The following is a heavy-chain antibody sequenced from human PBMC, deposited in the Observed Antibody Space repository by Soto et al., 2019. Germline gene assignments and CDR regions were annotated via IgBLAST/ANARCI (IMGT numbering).Heavy chain of an antibody. CDR3: ARVLGDFRNVEVLFAY. CDR1: GFTFSSYW. J-gene: IGHJ4*02. Sequence: GGSLRLSCAASGFTFSSYWMSWVRQAPGKGLEWVANIKQDGSEKYYVDSVKGRFTISRDNAKNSLYLQMNSLRAGDSAVYYCARVLGDFRNVEVLFAYWGRGTLVTVSS. V-gene: IGHV3-7*04. D-gene: IGHD3-10*01. CDR2: IKQDGSEK.